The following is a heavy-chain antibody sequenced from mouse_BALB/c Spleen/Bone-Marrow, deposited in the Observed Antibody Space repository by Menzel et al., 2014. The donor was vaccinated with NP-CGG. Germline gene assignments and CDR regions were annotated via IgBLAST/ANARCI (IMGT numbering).Heavy chain of an antibody. D-gene: IGHD2-3*01. CDR1: GYTFTSYW. J-gene: IGHJ1*01. Sequence: QVQLKQSGAGLVKPGASVKLSCKASGYTFTSYWMRWVKQRPGQGLEWIGEIIPSNGRTNYNEKFKSKATLTVDKSSNTAYMQLSSLTSEDSAVYYCARWLLQYFDVWGAGTTVTVSS. V-gene: IGHV1S81*02. CDR3: ARWLLQYFDV. CDR2: IIPSNGRT.